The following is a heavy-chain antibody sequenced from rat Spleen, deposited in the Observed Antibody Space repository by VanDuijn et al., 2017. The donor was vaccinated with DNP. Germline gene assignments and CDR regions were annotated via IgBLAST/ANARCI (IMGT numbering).Heavy chain of an antibody. CDR1: GYSITSSYR. D-gene: IGHD1-6*01. V-gene: IGHV3-3*01. CDR3: TRGDILRSFDY. CDR2: INSAGST. J-gene: IGHJ2*01. Sequence: EVQLQESGPGLVKPSQSLSLICSVTGYSITSSYRWNWIRKFPGNKLEWMGYINSAGSTHYNPSLKSRISITRDTSKNQFFLQVNSVTTDDTATYYCTRGDILRSFDYWGQGVMVTVSS.